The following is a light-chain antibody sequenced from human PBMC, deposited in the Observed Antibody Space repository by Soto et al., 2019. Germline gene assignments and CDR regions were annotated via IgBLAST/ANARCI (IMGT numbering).Light chain of an antibody. V-gene: IGLV2-23*02. CDR3: CSFTTSSTWL. Sequence: QSALTQPASVSGSPGQSITISCSETSSGIGTYNYVSWYQLHPGKVPKLIIYEVNNRPSGISTRFSGSKSGKTASLTISGLQAEDEADYYCCSFTTSSTWLFGGGTKLTVL. J-gene: IGLJ3*02. CDR1: SSGIGTYNY. CDR2: EVN.